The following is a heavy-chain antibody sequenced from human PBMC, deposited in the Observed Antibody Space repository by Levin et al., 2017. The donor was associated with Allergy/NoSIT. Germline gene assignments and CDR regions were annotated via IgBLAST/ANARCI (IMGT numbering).Heavy chain of an antibody. J-gene: IGHJ5*02. CDR1: GFTFSSYG. V-gene: IGHV3-33*01. D-gene: IGHD2-2*01. Sequence: GESLKISCAASGFTFSSYGMHWVRQAPGKGLEWVAVIWYDGSNKYYADSVKGRFTISRDNSKNTLYLQMNSLRAEDTAVYYCARDHCSSTSCRKYNWFDPWGQGTLVTVSS. CDR2: IWYDGSNK. CDR3: ARDHCSSTSCRKYNWFDP.